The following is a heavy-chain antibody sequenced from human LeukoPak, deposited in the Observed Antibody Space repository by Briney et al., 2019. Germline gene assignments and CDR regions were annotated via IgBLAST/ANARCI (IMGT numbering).Heavy chain of an antibody. D-gene: IGHD3-22*01. J-gene: IGHJ3*02. V-gene: IGHV1-46*01. Sequence: ASVKDSCKASAYTFTSYYMHWVRQAPGQGLEWMGIINPSGGSTSYAQKFQGRVTMTRDTSTSTVYMELSSLRSEDTAVYYCARDEVGGYYYDIWGQGTMVTVSS. CDR1: AYTFTSYY. CDR3: ARDEVGGYYYDI. CDR2: INPSGGST.